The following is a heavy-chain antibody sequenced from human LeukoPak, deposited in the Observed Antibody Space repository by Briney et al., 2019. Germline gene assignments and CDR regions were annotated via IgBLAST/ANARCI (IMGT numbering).Heavy chain of an antibody. CDR1: GFSFSSYW. V-gene: IGHV3-74*01. Sequence: AGGSLRLSCAASGFSFSSYWMHWIRQAPGKGLVWVSRTHSDGIGTSYADSVRGRFIISRDNAKNTLYLQMNSLRAEDTAVYYCARDQGSFDYWGQGTLVTVSS. CDR3: ARDQGSFDY. CDR2: THSDGIGT. J-gene: IGHJ4*02.